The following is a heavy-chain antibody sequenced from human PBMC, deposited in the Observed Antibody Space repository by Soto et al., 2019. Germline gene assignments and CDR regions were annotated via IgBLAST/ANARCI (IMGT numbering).Heavy chain of an antibody. CDR2: SNAGNGNT. CDR3: AREWGRRQQLVPSASFDY. Sequence: QVQLVQSGAEVKKPGASVKVSCKASGYTFTSYAMHWVRQAPGQRLEWMGWSNAGNGNTKYSQKCQGRVTITRDTSASTAYMELSSLRSEDTAVYYCAREWGRRQQLVPSASFDYWGQGTLVTVSS. CDR1: GYTFTSYA. V-gene: IGHV1-3*01. J-gene: IGHJ4*02. D-gene: IGHD6-13*01.